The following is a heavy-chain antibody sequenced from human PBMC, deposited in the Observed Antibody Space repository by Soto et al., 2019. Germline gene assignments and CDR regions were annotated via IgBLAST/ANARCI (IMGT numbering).Heavy chain of an antibody. J-gene: IGHJ5*02. CDR1: GGSISSYY. V-gene: IGHV4-59*08. Sequence: SETLSLTCTVSGGSISSYYWSWIRQPPGKGLEWIGYIYYSGSTNYNPSLKSRVTISVDTSKNQFSLKLSSVTAADTAVYYCARQLSAAGTRKYNWFDPWGQGTLVTVSS. CDR2: IYYSGST. CDR3: ARQLSAAGTRKYNWFDP. D-gene: IGHD6-13*01.